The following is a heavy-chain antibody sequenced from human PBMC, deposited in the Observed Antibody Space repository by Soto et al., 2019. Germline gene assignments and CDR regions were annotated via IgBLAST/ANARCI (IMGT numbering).Heavy chain of an antibody. V-gene: IGHV4-59*08. J-gene: IGHJ3*02. CDR1: GGSIDSYY. CDR3: ARGKDEDDAFDI. Sequence: SETLSLTCTVSGGSIDSYYWSWIRQPPGKGLEWIGDFYYSGNTNYNPSLKSRVTISVDTSKNQFSLKLSSVTAADTAVYYCARGKDEDDAFDIWGQGTMSTVSS. CDR2: FYYSGNT.